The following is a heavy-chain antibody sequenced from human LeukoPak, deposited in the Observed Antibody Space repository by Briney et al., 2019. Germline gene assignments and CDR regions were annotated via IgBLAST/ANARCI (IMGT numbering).Heavy chain of an antibody. J-gene: IGHJ4*02. D-gene: IGHD3-16*01. CDR2: ISSSGSTM. CDR3: ARVVITNFDY. V-gene: IGHV3-48*03. CDR1: GFTFSSYE. Sequence: GGSLRLSCAASGFTFSSYEMNWVRQAPGKGLEWVSYISSSGSTMYYADSVKGRFTISRDNAKNSLYLQMNSLRAEDTAVYYCARVVITNFDYWGRGTLVTVSS.